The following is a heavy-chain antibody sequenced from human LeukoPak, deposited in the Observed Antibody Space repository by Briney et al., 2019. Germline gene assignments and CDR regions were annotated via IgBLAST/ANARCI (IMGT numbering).Heavy chain of an antibody. CDR2: IYYSGST. CDR3: ARLRSEGSSWYSWFDP. V-gene: IGHV4-39*01. D-gene: IGHD6-13*01. J-gene: IGHJ5*02. Sequence: SETLSLTCTVSGGSISSSSYYWGWIRQPPGKGLEWIGSIYYSGSTYYNPSLKSRVTISVDTSKNQFSLKLSSVTAADTAVYYCARLRSEGSSWYSWFDPWGQGTLVTVSS. CDR1: GGSISSSSYY.